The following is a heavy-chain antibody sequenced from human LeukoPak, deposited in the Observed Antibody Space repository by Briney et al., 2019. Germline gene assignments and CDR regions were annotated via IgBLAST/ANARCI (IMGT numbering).Heavy chain of an antibody. Sequence: GGSLRLSCAASGFTFSYYGMHWVRQAPGKGLEWVAFIRYDGNNKYYADSVKGRFTISRDNSKNTLYLQMNSLRAEDTAVYYCARGGKIALAGTRSPQYFQHWGQGTLVTVSS. V-gene: IGHV3-30*02. CDR2: IRYDGNNK. J-gene: IGHJ1*01. CDR1: GFTFSYYG. D-gene: IGHD6-19*01. CDR3: ARGGKIALAGTRSPQYFQH.